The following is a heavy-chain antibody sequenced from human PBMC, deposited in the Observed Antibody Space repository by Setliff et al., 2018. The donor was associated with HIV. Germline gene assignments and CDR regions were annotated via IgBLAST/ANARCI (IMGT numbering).Heavy chain of an antibody. J-gene: IGHJ6*03. CDR3: ARDQWGYSYGYYYYYYMDV. CDR1: GYTFTDYY. CDR2: VDPEDGET. Sequence: ASVKVSCKASGYTFTDYYMHWVQQAPGKGLEWMGRVDPEDGETIYAEKFQGRVTITADTSTDTAYMELNSLRAEDTAVYYCARDQWGYSYGYYYYYYMDVWGKGTTVTVSS. V-gene: IGHV1-69-2*01. D-gene: IGHD5-18*01.